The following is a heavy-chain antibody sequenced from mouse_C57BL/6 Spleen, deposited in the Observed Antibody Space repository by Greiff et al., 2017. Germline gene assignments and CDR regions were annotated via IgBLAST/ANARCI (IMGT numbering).Heavy chain of an antibody. CDR2: INPNNGGT. Sequence: EVQLQQSGPELVKPGASVKIPCKASGYTFTDYNMDWVKQSHGKSLEWIGDINPNNGGTIYNQKFKGKATLTVDKSSSTAYMELRSLTSEDTAVYYCARTYDYDDGYAMDYWGQGTSVTVSS. CDR1: GYTFTDYN. V-gene: IGHV1-18*01. J-gene: IGHJ4*01. CDR3: ARTYDYDDGYAMDY. D-gene: IGHD2-4*01.